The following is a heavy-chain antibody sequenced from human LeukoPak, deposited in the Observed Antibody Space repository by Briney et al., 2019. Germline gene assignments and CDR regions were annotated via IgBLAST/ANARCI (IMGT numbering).Heavy chain of an antibody. CDR3: ARDRSSLNWFDP. CDR2: IYYSGST. J-gene: IGHJ5*02. CDR1: GGSISSGSYY. D-gene: IGHD6-19*01. Sequence: PSETLSLTCTVSGGSISSGSYYWSWIRQPPGKGLEWIGYIYYSGSTNYNPSLKSRVTISVDTSKNQFSLKLSSVTAADTAVYYCARDRSSLNWFDPWGQGTLVTVSS. V-gene: IGHV4-61*01.